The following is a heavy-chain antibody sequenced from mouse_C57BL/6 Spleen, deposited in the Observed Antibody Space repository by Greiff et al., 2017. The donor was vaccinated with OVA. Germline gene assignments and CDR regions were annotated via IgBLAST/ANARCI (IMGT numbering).Heavy chain of an antibody. CDR3: TRGVPYFDY. D-gene: IGHD2-14*01. J-gene: IGHJ2*01. Sequence: EVKLMESGGGLVQPGGSLKLSCVASGFTFSNYWMNWVRQSPEKGLEWVAQIRLKSDNYATHYAESVKGRFTISRDDSKSSVYLQMNNLRAEDTGIYYCTRGVPYFDYWGQGTTLTVSS. CDR2: IRLKSDNYAT. V-gene: IGHV6-3*01. CDR1: GFTFSNYW.